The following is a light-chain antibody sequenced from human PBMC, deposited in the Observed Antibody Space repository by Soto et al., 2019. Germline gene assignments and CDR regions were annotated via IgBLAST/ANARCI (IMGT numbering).Light chain of an antibody. CDR1: SSDVGGYNY. CDR3: SSYTSSSTLVV. Sequence: QSALTQPASVSGSPGQSITISCTGASSDVGGYNYVSWYQQHPGKAPKLMIYEVSNRPSGVSNRSSGSKSGNTASQTISGLQAEDEADYYCSSYTSSSTLVVFGTGTKVTVL. J-gene: IGLJ1*01. V-gene: IGLV2-14*01. CDR2: EVS.